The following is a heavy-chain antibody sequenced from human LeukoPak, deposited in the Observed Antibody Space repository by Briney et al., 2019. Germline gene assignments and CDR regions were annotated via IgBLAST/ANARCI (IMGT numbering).Heavy chain of an antibody. CDR1: GGSISSSSYY. V-gene: IGHV4-39*01. J-gene: IGHJ3*02. Sequence: SETLSLTCTVSGGSISSSSYYWGWIRQPPGKGLEWVGSIYYSGSSYYNPSLKSRLTISVDTSKNQFSLNLSSVTAADTAVYYCARLSIDFPFDIWGQGTMVTVSS. CDR2: IYYSGSS. CDR3: ARLSIDFPFDI. D-gene: IGHD2/OR15-2a*01.